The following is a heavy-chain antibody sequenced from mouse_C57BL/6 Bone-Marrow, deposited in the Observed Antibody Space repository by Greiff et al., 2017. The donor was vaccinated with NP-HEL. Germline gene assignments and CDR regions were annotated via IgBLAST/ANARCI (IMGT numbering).Heavy chain of an antibody. CDR1: GYTFTSYW. D-gene: IGHD1-1*01. CDR2: IYPGNSDT. V-gene: IGHV1-5*01. CDR3: TRDHYYGTLYYFDY. J-gene: IGHJ2*01. Sequence: VQLQQSGTVLARPGASVKMSCKTSGYTFTSYWMHWVKQRPGQGLEWIGAIYPGNSDTSYNQKFKGKAKLTAVTSASTAYMELSSLTNEDSAVYYCTRDHYYGTLYYFDYGGQGTTLTVSS.